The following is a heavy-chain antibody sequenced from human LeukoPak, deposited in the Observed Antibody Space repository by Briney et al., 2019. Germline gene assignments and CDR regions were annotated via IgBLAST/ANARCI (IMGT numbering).Heavy chain of an antibody. Sequence: PGGSLRLSCAASGFIFSNYAMQWVRQAPGMGLEWVAFIRYDGGNTYYADSVKGRFTISRDNSKNTLYLQMNSLRAEDTAVYYCARDEYYDSSGYYRYYFDYWGQGTLVTVSS. CDR2: IRYDGGNT. V-gene: IGHV3-30*02. D-gene: IGHD3-22*01. CDR3: ARDEYYDSSGYYRYYFDY. CDR1: GFIFSNYA. J-gene: IGHJ4*02.